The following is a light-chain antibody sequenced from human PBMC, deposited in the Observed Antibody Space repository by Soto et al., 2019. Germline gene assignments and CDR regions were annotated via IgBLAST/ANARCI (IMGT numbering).Light chain of an antibody. V-gene: IGLV1-40*01. CDR2: GNS. J-gene: IGLJ1*01. Sequence: QSVLTQPSSVSGAAGQRVTISFSWTSSNIGARFDVHWYQQVPGTPPKPLIYGNSDRPSGVPDRFSGSKSGTSASLAITGLQPEDEADYSCQSFDISLTGGYVFGAGTKLTVL. CDR1: SSNIGARFD. CDR3: QSFDISLTGGYV.